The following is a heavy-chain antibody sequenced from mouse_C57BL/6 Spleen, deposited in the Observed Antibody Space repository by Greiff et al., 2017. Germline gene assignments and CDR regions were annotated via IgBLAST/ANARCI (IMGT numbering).Heavy chain of an antibody. Sequence: EVQLQESGAELVKPGASVKMSCKASGYNFTSYCMNWVKQRPGQGLEWIGRIDPEDGATEYTPKFQGKATLTADTSSNTAYLQLSSLTSEDTAVYYGATSTTLVSRNWGQGTLVTVSA. V-gene: IGHV14-1*01. CDR2: IDPEDGAT. D-gene: IGHD1-1*01. CDR3: ATSTTLVSRN. J-gene: IGHJ3*01. CDR1: GYNFTSYC.